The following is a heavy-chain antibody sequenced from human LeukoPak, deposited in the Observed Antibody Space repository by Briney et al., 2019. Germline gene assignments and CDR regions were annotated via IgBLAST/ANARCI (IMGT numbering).Heavy chain of an antibody. Sequence: GGSLRLSCAASGFTFNTYSMNWVRQAPGKGLEWVSYISSSSSTIYYADSAKGRFTISRDNAKNSLQLQMNSLRAEDTAVYYCARDSDITGRHDPDYGMDVWDQGTTVTVSS. D-gene: IGHD1-20*01. J-gene: IGHJ6*02. CDR2: ISSSSSTI. V-gene: IGHV3-48*01. CDR1: GFTFNTYS. CDR3: ARDSDITGRHDPDYGMDV.